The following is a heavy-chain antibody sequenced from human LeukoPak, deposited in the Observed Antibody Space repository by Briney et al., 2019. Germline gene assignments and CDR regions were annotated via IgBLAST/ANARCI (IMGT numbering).Heavy chain of an antibody. V-gene: IGHV3-30*18. J-gene: IGHJ4*02. Sequence: GRSLRLSCAASGFTFSSYGMHWVRLAPGKGLEWVAVISYDGSNKYYADSVKGRFTISRDNSKNTLYLQMNSLRAEDTAVYYCAKDRLDEISSGCFDYWGQGTLVTVSS. CDR1: GFTFSSYG. CDR3: AKDRLDEISSGCFDY. D-gene: IGHD3-22*01. CDR2: ISYDGSNK.